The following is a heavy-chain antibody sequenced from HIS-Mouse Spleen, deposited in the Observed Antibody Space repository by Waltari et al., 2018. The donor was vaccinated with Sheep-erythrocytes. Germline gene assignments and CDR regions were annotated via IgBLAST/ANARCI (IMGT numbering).Heavy chain of an antibody. CDR2: SLPILEIA. CDR3: ASGPLDSSGWYGDY. V-gene: IGHV1-69*04. D-gene: IGHD6-19*01. CDR1: GGTFSSYA. Sequence: QVQLVQSGAEVKKPGSSVKVSCKASGGTFSSYAISWGRQAPGQGREWMGRSLPILEIANYAQKFQGRVTITADKSTSTAYMELSSLRSEDTAVYYCASGPLDSSGWYGDYWGQGTLVTVSS. J-gene: IGHJ4*02.